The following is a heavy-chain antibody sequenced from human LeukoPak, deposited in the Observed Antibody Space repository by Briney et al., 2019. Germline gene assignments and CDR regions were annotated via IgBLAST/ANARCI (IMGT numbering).Heavy chain of an antibody. V-gene: IGHV1-8*03. Sequence: ASAKVSCKASGYTFTSYDINWVRQATGQGLEWMGWMNPNSGNTGYAQKFQGRVTITRNTSISTAYMELSSLRSEDTAVYYCARSYRPTYYYGSGSTYYYYYYMDVWGKGTTVTVSS. D-gene: IGHD3-10*01. CDR3: ARSYRPTYYYGSGSTYYYYYYMDV. CDR1: GYTFTSYD. CDR2: MNPNSGNT. J-gene: IGHJ6*03.